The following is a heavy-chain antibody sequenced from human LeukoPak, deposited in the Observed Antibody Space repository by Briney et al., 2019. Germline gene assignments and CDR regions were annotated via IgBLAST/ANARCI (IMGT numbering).Heavy chain of an antibody. CDR3: ARVRDGYNVDY. V-gene: IGHV4-30-2*01. D-gene: IGHD5-24*01. Sequence: SETLSLTCAVSGGSISSGGYSWSWIRQPPGKGLEWIRYIYHSGSTYYNPSLKSRVTISVDRSKNQFSLKLSSVTAADTAVYYCARVRDGYNVDYWGQGTLVTVSS. CDR2: IYHSGST. CDR1: GGSISSGGYS. J-gene: IGHJ4*02.